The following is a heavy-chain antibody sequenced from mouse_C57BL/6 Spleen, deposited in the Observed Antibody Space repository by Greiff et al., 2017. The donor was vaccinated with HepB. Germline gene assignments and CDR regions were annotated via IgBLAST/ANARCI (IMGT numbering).Heavy chain of an antibody. J-gene: IGHJ1*03. CDR1: GFTFSSYA. CDR2: ISDGGSYT. CDR3: ARLPDWYFDV. Sequence: EVKVIESGGGLVKPGGSLKLSCAASGFTFSSYAMSWVRQTPEKRLEWVATISDGGSYTYYPDNVKGRFTISRDNAKNNLYLQMSHLKSEDTAMYYCARLPDWYFDVWGTGTTVTVSS. V-gene: IGHV5-4*03.